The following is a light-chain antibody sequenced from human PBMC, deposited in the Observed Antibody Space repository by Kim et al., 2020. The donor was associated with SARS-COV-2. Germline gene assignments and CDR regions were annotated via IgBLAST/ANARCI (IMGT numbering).Light chain of an antibody. V-gene: IGLV6-57*01. CDR3: QSYDSSNQGV. CDR1: SGSIASNY. CDR2: EDN. Sequence: KTLTISCTRSSGSIASNYVQWYQQRPGSSPTTVIYEDNQRPSGVPDRFSGSIDSSSNSASLTISGLKTEDEADYCCQSYDSSNQGVFGGGTQLTVL. J-gene: IGLJ3*02.